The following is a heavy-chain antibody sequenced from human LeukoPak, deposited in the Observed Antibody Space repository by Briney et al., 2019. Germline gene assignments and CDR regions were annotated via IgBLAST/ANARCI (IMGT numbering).Heavy chain of an antibody. Sequence: PGGSLRLSCAASGFTFSSYSMNWVRQAPGKGLEWVSSISSGSTYMYYADSVKGRFTISRDNAQNSMYLQMNSLRAEDTAVYYCGRVGGRSKAAKGDAFDIWGQGTMVTVSS. CDR1: GFTFSSYS. J-gene: IGHJ3*02. CDR2: ISSGSTYM. V-gene: IGHV3-21*01. CDR3: GRVGGRSKAAKGDAFDI. D-gene: IGHD6-6*01.